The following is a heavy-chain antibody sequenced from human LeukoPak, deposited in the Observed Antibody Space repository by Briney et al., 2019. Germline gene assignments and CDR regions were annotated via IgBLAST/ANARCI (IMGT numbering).Heavy chain of an antibody. CDR3: ATKQWLAPPPDS. CDR1: GFPFSKYW. Sequence: GGSLRLSCAASGFPFSKYWVLWVRQAPGKGRESVSRINTVGTVTTYADSVKGRFTVSRDNADNTMFLQMNSVRDEDTAVYYCATKQWLAPPPDSWGQGTPVTVSS. D-gene: IGHD6-19*01. J-gene: IGHJ4*02. V-gene: IGHV3-74*01. CDR2: INTVGTVT.